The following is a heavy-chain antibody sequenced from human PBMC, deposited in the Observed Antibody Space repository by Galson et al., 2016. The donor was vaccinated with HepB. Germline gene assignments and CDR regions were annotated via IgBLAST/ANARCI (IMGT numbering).Heavy chain of an antibody. CDR3: ARMRYCSSTSCQNAFYYFDY. CDR2: INWNDDK. Sequence: PALVKPTQTLTLTCTFSGFSLSTSGMCVSWIRQPPGKALEWLALINWNDDKYYITSLKTRLTISKDTSKNQVVLTMTNTDPVDTATYYCARMRYCSSTSCQNAFYYFDYWGQGTLVTVSS. CDR1: GFSLSTSGMC. V-gene: IGHV2-70*01. D-gene: IGHD2-2*01. J-gene: IGHJ4*02.